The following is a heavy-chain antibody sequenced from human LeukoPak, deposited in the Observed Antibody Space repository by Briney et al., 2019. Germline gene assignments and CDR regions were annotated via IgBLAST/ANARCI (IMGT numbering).Heavy chain of an antibody. CDR1: GDSITSGTYY. J-gene: IGHJ4*02. D-gene: IGHD4-11*01. CDR2: MYYSST. CDR3: ARTHDYNNHRFDY. V-gene: IGHV4-39*01. Sequence: PSETLSLTCTVSGDSITSGTYYWGLIRQPPGKGLEGIGTMYYSSTFYNSSLKSRVTISVDTSKNQFSLRLSSVTAADTAVYYCARTHDYNNHRFDYWGQGTLVTASS.